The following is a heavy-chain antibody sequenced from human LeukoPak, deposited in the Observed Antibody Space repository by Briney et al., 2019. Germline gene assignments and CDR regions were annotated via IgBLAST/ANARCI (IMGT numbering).Heavy chain of an antibody. CDR3: ARDSYRYSSSWFSYCVV. Sequence: PGGSLRLSCAASGFTFSDYYMSWIRQAPGKGLEWVSYISSSGSTIYYADSVEGRFTISRDNAKNSLYLQMNSLRAEDTAVYYCARDSYRYSSSWFSYCVVWGQGTTVTVSS. D-gene: IGHD6-13*01. CDR1: GFTFSDYY. CDR2: ISSSGSTI. J-gene: IGHJ6*02. V-gene: IGHV3-11*04.